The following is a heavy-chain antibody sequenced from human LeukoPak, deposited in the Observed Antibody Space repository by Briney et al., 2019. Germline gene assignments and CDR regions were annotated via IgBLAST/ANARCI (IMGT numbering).Heavy chain of an antibody. D-gene: IGHD3-10*01. Sequence: GASVKVSCKTSGYTFTDYYMHWVRQAPGHGLEWMGWINPKSGGTNFAQTFQGRVTMTRDTSISTAYMELSRLTSDDTAVYYCATVAGQGEGELLWFGEGIDYWGQGTLVTVSS. CDR3: ATVAGQGEGELLWFGEGIDY. CDR2: INPKSGGT. V-gene: IGHV1-2*02. CDR1: GYTFTDYY. J-gene: IGHJ4*02.